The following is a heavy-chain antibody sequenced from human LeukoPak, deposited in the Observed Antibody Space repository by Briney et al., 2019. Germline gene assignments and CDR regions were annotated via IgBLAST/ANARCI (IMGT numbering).Heavy chain of an antibody. CDR1: GYTFTSYD. CDR2: MNPNSGNP. CDR3: ARGLGAYSSSWYAQYYYYYYMDV. D-gene: IGHD6-13*01. J-gene: IGHJ6*03. V-gene: IGHV1-8*01. Sequence: ASVKVSCKASGYTFTSYDINWVRQATGKGLEWMGWMNPNSGNPGSAQKFQGRVTITRNTSISTAYMELSSLRSEDTAVYYCARGLGAYSSSWYAQYYYYYYMDVWGKGTTVTVSS.